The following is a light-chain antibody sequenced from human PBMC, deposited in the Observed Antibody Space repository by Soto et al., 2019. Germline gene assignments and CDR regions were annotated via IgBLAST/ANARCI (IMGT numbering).Light chain of an antibody. Sequence: EIVLTQSPCILSLSPGDRASLSCSASQSVSSSYLAWYQQKPGQAPRLLIYGASNRATGIPDRFSGSGSGSDFTLTISRLEPEDFAGYYCQQYDNSPLTFGGRTKVDI. J-gene: IGKJ4*01. CDR3: QQYDNSPLT. CDR1: QSVSSSY. V-gene: IGKV3-20*01. CDR2: GAS.